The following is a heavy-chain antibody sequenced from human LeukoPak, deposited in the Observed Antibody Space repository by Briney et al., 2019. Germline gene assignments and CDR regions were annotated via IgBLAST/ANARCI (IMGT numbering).Heavy chain of an antibody. CDR2: ISSSGGST. Sequence: GGSLRLSCAASGFTFSSYAMHWVRQAPGKGLEYVSAISSSGGSTYYANSVKGRFTISRDNSKNTLYLQMGCLRAEDMAVYYCARANGHYDFWSGYYYYYYMDVWGKGTTVTVSS. D-gene: IGHD3-3*01. CDR1: GFTFSSYA. V-gene: IGHV3-64*01. CDR3: ARANGHYDFWSGYYYYYYMDV. J-gene: IGHJ6*03.